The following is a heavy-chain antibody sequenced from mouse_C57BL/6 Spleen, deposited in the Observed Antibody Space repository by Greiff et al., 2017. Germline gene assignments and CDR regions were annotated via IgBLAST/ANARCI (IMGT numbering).Heavy chain of an antibody. CDR3: ARPGMVRDYFDY. Sequence: VQLQQSGPELVKPGASVQIPCKASGYTFTDYNLDWVKQSHGKSLEWIGDINPNNGGTIYNQKFKGKATLTVDKSSSTAYMELRSLTSDDTAVYYCARPGMVRDYFDYWGQGTTLTVSS. J-gene: IGHJ2*01. CDR2: INPNNGGT. D-gene: IGHD2-10*02. V-gene: IGHV1-18*01. CDR1: GYTFTDYN.